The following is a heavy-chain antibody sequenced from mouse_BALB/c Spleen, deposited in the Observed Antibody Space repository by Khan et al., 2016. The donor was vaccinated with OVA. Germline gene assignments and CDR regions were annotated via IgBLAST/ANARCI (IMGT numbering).Heavy chain of an antibody. D-gene: IGHD1-1*01. V-gene: IGHV5-6*01. CDR2: VSTGGSYT. CDR1: GFTFSTYG. CDR3: TRLAYYYDSEGFAY. J-gene: IGHJ3*01. Sequence: EVELVESGGDLVKPGGSLKLSCAASGFTFSTYGMSWVRQAPDKRLEWVATVSTGGSYTYYPDSVKGRFTISRDNAKNTLYLQMSGLRSEDTAMFYCTRLAYYYDSEGFAYVGQGTLVTVSA.